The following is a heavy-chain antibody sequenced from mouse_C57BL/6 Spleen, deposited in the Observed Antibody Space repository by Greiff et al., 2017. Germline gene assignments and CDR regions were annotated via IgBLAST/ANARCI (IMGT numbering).Heavy chain of an antibody. J-gene: IGHJ2*01. Sequence: VQLQQPGAELVRPGSSVKLSCKASGYTFTSYWMHWVKQRPIQGLEWIGNIDPSDSETPYNQKFKDKATLTVDKSSSTAYMQLSSLTSEDSAVYYCARDWTGLDYWGQGTTLTVSS. D-gene: IGHD4-1*01. CDR1: GYTFTSYW. CDR3: ARDWTGLDY. V-gene: IGHV1-52*01. CDR2: IDPSDSET.